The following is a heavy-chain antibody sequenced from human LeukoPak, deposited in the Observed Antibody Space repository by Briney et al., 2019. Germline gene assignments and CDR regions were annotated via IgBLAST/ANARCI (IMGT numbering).Heavy chain of an antibody. CDR1: GFTVSSNY. CDR3: ARDGGIAAQQNDY. CDR2: IYSGGST. J-gene: IGHJ4*02. V-gene: IGHV3-66*02. D-gene: IGHD6-13*01. Sequence: GGSLRLSCAASGFTVSSNYMSWVRQAPGKGLEWVSVIYSGGSTYYADSVKGRFTISRDNSKNTLYLQMNSLRAEDTAVYYCARDGGIAAQQNDYWGQGTLVTV.